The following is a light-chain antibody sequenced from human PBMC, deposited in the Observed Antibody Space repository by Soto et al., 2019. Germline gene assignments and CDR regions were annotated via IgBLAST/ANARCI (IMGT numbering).Light chain of an antibody. CDR3: SSYTSSNTLV. J-gene: IGLJ2*01. Sequence: QSALTQPASVSGSPGQSITISCTGTSSDVGAYNYVSWYQQHPGKAPKLMIFEVSDRHSGVSNRFSGSKSGNTASLTISGLQDEDEADYYCSSYTSSNTLVFGGGTKVTVL. V-gene: IGLV2-14*01. CDR2: EVS. CDR1: SSDVGAYNY.